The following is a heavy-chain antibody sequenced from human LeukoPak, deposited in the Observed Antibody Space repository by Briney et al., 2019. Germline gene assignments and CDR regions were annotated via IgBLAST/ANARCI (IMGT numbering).Heavy chain of an antibody. CDR2: ISYDGSNK. J-gene: IGHJ4*02. V-gene: IGHV3-30-3*01. D-gene: IGHD2-2*01. CDR1: GFTFSSYA. Sequence: PGRSLRLSCAASGFTFSSYAMHWVRQAPGKGLEWVAVISYDGSNKYYADSVKGRFTISRDNSKNTLYLQMNSLRAEDTAVYYCARVSLPAAVDYWGQGTLVTVSS. CDR3: ARVSLPAAVDY.